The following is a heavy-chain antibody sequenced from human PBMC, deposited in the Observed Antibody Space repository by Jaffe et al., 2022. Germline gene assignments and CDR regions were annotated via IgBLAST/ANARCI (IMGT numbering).Heavy chain of an antibody. CDR2: IYYSGST. CDR3: ARHSGELSSSWSMYYYYYYMDV. J-gene: IGHJ6*03. CDR1: GGSISSSSYY. V-gene: IGHV4-39*01. Sequence: QLQLQESGPGLVKPSETLSLTCTVSGGSISSSSYYWGWIRQPPGKGLEWIGSIYYSGSTYYNPSLKSRVTISVDTSKNQFSLKLSSVTAADTAVYYCARHSGELSSSWSMYYYYYYMDVWGKGTTVTVSS. D-gene: IGHD6-13*01.